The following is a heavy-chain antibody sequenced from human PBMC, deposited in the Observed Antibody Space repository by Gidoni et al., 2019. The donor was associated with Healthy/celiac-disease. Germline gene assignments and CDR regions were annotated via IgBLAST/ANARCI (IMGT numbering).Heavy chain of an antibody. V-gene: IGHV1-69*06. CDR3: ARGVRVVAATYYYYYMDV. CDR2: IIPIFGTA. D-gene: IGHD2-15*01. J-gene: IGHJ6*03. CDR1: GGTSSSYA. Sequence: QVQLVQSGAEVKKPGSSVKVSCKASGGTSSSYAISWVRQAPGQGLEWMGGIIPIFGTANYAQKFQGRVTITADKSTSTAYMELSSLRSEDTAVYYCARGVRVVAATYYYYYMDVWGKGTTVTVSS.